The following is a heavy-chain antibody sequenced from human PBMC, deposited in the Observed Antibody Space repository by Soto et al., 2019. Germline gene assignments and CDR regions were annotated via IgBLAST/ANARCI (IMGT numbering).Heavy chain of an antibody. Sequence: QVQLVQSGAEVKKPGASVKVSCKASGYTFTSYGISWVRQAPGQGLEWMGWISAYNGNTNYAQKLQGRVTMTTDTSTSTAHMELRSLRSDDTAVYYCARDLSGLVGVYYYYGMDVWGQGTTVTVSS. J-gene: IGHJ6*02. CDR2: ISAYNGNT. V-gene: IGHV1-18*01. D-gene: IGHD6-19*01. CDR3: ARDLSGLVGVYYYYGMDV. CDR1: GYTFTSYG.